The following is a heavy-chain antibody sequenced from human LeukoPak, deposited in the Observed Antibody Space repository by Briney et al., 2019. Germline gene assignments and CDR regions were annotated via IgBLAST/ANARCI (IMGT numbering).Heavy chain of an antibody. V-gene: IGHV3-23*01. CDR3: ANLYYYDSSGYYKDLIDY. Sequence: GGSLRLSCAASGFTVSSNYMTWVRQAPGEGLEWVSAISGSGGSTYYADSVKGRFTISRDNSKNTLYLQMNSLRAEDTAVYYCANLYYYDSSGYYKDLIDYWGQGTLVTVSS. D-gene: IGHD3-22*01. CDR1: GFTVSSNY. CDR2: ISGSGGST. J-gene: IGHJ4*02.